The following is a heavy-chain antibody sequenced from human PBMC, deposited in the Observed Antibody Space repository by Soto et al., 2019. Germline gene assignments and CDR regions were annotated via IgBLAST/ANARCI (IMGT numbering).Heavy chain of an antibody. J-gene: IGHJ3*02. V-gene: IGHV3-7*03. Sequence: GGSLRLSCAASGFTFSSYWMSWVRQAPGKGLEWVANIKQDGSEKYYVDSVKGRFNISRDNAKNSLNLQMNSLRAEDRAVYYCARATTGRGGAFDIWGQGTMVTVSS. D-gene: IGHD1-1*01. CDR3: ARATTGRGGAFDI. CDR2: IKQDGSEK. CDR1: GFTFSSYW.